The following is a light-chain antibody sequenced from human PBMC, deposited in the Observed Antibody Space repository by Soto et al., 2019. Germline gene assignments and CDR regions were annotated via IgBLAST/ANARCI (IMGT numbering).Light chain of an antibody. CDR1: QSVSISS. V-gene: IGKV3-20*01. CDR3: QQYATSPRT. J-gene: IGKJ1*01. CDR2: GAS. Sequence: EIVLTPSPGTLSLSPGERATLSCRASQSVSISSLAWYQQKPGQDPRLLIYGASSRATGIPDRFSGGGSGTDFTLTITRLEPEDFAVYYCQQYATSPRTFCQGTKVEIK.